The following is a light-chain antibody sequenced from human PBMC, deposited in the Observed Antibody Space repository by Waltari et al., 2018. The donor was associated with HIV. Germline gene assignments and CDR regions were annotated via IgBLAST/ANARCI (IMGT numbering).Light chain of an antibody. CDR2: DVT. V-gene: IGLV2-11*01. Sequence: QSALTQPRSVSGSPGQSVTISCTGTSRDVGGYNYVSWYQQRPAKAPPPMIYDVTNLPSGVPDRFSGSKSGNTASLTISGLQAEDEGHYYCGSYAGTYSFLFGGGTNLTVL. CDR3: GSYAGTYSFL. J-gene: IGLJ2*01. CDR1: SRDVGGYNY.